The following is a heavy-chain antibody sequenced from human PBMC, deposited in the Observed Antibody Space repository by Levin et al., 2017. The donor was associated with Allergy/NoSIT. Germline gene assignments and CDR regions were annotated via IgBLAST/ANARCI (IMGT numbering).Heavy chain of an antibody. CDR3: ARDPPIAPRGFDL. CDR1: NGSISDYRDYY. J-gene: IGHJ2*01. V-gene: IGHV4-4*07. CDR2: FHTSGNT. D-gene: IGHD2-15*01. Sequence: PSETLSLTCTVSNGSISDYRDYYWSWIRQPAGKGLEWIGRFHTSGNTNYNPSLKSRVTMSLDTSKNLFSLRLTSVTAADSATYFCARDPPIAPRGFDLWGRGTLVTVSS.